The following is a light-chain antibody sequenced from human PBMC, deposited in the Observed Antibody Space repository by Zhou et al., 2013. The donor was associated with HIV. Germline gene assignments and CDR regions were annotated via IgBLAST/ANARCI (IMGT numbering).Light chain of an antibody. V-gene: IGKV1-12*01. CDR1: QGVGRW. Sequence: DVQMTQSPSSVSASIGATVTITCRASQGVGRWLAWYQQKPGQAPKLVIYAASNLQSGVPSRFSGSGSGADFTLTINSLQPEDFATYFCQQSYSVPPTFGQGTKLEI. CDR3: QQSYSVPPT. CDR2: AAS. J-gene: IGKJ2*01.